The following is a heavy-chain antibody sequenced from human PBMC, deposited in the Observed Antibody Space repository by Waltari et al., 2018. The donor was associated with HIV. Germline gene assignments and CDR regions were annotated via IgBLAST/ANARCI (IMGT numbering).Heavy chain of an antibody. V-gene: IGHV4-39*01. CDR2: IYYGGST. J-gene: IGHJ4*02. CDR3: ARHLRGHGFLAKLYYFDF. D-gene: IGHD3-3*01. CDR1: GGSISSSDYY. Sequence: QLQMQESGPGLVKPSETLSLTCSVSGGSISSSDYYWGWIRQSPGKGLEWIGNIYYGGSTYDNPSLQSRVTISVDTSKNQFSLRLNSVTAADTAVYFCARHLRGHGFLAKLYYFDFWGQGALVTVSS.